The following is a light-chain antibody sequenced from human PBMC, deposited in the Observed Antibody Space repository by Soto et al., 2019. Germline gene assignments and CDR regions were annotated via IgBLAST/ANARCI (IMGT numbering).Light chain of an antibody. CDR2: GNS. Sequence: QSVLPQPPSVSGAPGQTITISCTGSSSNIGAGYDVHWYQQLPGTAPKLLIYGNSNRPSGVPDRFSGSKSGTSASLAITGLQAEDEADYYCQSYDSSLSGSYVFGTGTKVTVL. CDR1: SSNIGAGYD. CDR3: QSYDSSLSGSYV. J-gene: IGLJ1*01. V-gene: IGLV1-40*01.